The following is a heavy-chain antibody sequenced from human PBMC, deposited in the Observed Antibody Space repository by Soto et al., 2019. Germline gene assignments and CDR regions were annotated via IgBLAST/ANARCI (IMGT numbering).Heavy chain of an antibody. CDR2: ISAYNGNT. Sequence: ASVKVSCKASGYTFTSYGISWVRQAPGQGLEWMGWISAYNGNTNYAQKLQGRVTMTTDTSTSTAYMELRSLRSDDTAVYYCARDPKIIFGGGATTYPYYDYYGMDVWGQGTTVTVSS. J-gene: IGHJ6*02. CDR1: GYTFTSYG. D-gene: IGHD1-26*01. V-gene: IGHV1-18*01. CDR3: ARDPKIIFGGGATTYPYYDYYGMDV.